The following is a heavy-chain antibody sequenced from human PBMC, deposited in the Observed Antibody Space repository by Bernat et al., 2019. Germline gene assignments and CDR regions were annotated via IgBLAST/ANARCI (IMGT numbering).Heavy chain of an antibody. CDR2: IKGDGSET. V-gene: IGHV3-7*03. Sequence: GGGWGGGGGALARGGGAAGGGGGRSGRGGIRQAPGKGREWVATIKGDGSETYFVDAVKGRFTISRDNTKNSRDLQMNSLRAEDTALYYCVRDTDYWGQGTLVTVSS. CDR1: GGGGGRSG. CDR3: VRDTDY. J-gene: IGHJ4*02.